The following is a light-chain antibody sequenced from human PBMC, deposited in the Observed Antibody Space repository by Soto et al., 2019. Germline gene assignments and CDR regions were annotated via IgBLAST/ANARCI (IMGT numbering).Light chain of an antibody. Sequence: ETAMAQSTATLSLSPGERATLSCRASQSVSTNLAWYQQKPGQAPRLLIYGASTRATGVAARFSAGGSGTEFTLTISSLQSEDFAIYYCQQYNNWPRTFGQGTKVEVK. CDR1: QSVSTN. V-gene: IGKV3-15*01. J-gene: IGKJ1*01. CDR3: QQYNNWPRT. CDR2: GAS.